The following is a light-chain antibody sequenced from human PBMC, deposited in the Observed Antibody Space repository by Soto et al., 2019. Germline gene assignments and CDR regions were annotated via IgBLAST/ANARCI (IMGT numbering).Light chain of an antibody. Sequence: EIVMTQSPVTLSVSPGERATLSCRASQSVNSNLAWYQQKPGQAPRLLIYGASTRATGIPARFSGSGSGTDSTLTISRLQPEDFAVYYCQQYGSPGTFGQGTKVDIK. J-gene: IGKJ1*01. CDR1: QSVNSN. V-gene: IGKV3-15*01. CDR2: GAS. CDR3: QQYGSPGT.